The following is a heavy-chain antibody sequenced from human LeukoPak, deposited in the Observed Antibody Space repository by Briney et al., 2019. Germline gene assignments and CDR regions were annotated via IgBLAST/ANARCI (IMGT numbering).Heavy chain of an antibody. D-gene: IGHD4-23*01. CDR3: ARRTRWTTRYFDL. J-gene: IGHJ2*01. Sequence: SETLSLTCAVYGGSFSGYHWSWIRQPPGKGLEWIGEINHSGSTNYNPSLKSRVTISVDTSKNQFSLKLSSVTAADTAVYYCARRTRWTTRYFDLWGRGTLVTVSS. CDR2: INHSGST. CDR1: GGSFSGYH. V-gene: IGHV4-34*01.